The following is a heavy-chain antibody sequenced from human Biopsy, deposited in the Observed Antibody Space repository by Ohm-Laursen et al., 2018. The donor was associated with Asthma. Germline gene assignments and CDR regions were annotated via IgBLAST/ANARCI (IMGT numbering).Heavy chain of an antibody. CDR2: ITDTSRYI. J-gene: IGHJ4*02. CDR3: ARDGPELPTELDY. Sequence: GSLRLSCAASGFTFSHYNKNWVRQAPGKGLEWVSSITDTSRYIKYADSVRGRFTISRDNAKNSLYLQMNSLRAEDTAVYYCARDGPELPTELDYWGPGTLVTVSS. V-gene: IGHV3-21*01. CDR1: GFTFSHYN. D-gene: IGHD1-14*01.